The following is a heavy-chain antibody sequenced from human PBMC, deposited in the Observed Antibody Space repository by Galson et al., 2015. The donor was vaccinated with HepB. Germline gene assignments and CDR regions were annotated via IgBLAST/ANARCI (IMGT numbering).Heavy chain of an antibody. Sequence: SLRLSCAASGFTFSSYDMHWVRQATGKGLEWVSAIGTAGDTYYPGSVKGRFTISRENAKNSLYLQMNSLRAGDTAVYYCARQVAPYYYGSGSYYSDAFDIWGQGAMVTVSS. CDR1: GFTFSSYD. J-gene: IGHJ3*02. D-gene: IGHD3-10*01. CDR3: ARQVAPYYYGSGSYYSDAFDI. V-gene: IGHV3-13*04. CDR2: IGTAGDT.